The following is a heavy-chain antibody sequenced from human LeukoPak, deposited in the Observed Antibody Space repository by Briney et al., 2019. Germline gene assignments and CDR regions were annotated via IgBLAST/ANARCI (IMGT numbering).Heavy chain of an antibody. CDR2: INAGNRNT. V-gene: IGHV1-3*01. D-gene: IGHD6-19*01. CDR1: GYTFINYT. CDR3: ATVAAYFSSGWYYFDY. J-gene: IGHJ4*02. Sequence: ASVKVSCKASGYTFINYTMHWVRQAPGQRLEWMGWINAGNRNTKYSQKFQGRVTMTEDTSTDTAYMELSSLRSEDTAVYYCATVAAYFSSGWYYFDYWGQGTLVTVSS.